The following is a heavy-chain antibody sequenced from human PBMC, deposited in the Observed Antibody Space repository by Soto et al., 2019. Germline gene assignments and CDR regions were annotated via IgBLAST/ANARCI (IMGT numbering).Heavy chain of an antibody. CDR3: ARMELRWDAFDL. CDR1: GGSISSSSYY. V-gene: IGHV4-39*01. Sequence: SETLSLTCTVSGGSISSSSYYWGWIRQPPGKGLEWIGSIYYSGSTYYNPSLKSRVTISVDTSKNQFSLKLSSVTAADTAVYYCARMELRWDAFDLWGQGTMVTVSS. CDR2: IYYSGST. J-gene: IGHJ3*01. D-gene: IGHD1-7*01.